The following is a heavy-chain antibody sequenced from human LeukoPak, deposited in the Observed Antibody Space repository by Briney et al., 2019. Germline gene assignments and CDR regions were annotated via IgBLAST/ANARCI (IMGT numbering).Heavy chain of an antibody. V-gene: IGHV3-23*01. CDR1: GFTITTYA. CDR3: ARAQGALDY. J-gene: IGHJ4*02. Sequence: PGGSLRLSCAPSGFTITTYAVNWVRQAPGKVLEWVSGIGGGGTEYYADAVKGRFTISRDSSQNLVNLQMNSLTVEDTAVYYCARAQGALDYWGQGTLVTVSS. CDR2: IGGGGTE. D-gene: IGHD1-26*01.